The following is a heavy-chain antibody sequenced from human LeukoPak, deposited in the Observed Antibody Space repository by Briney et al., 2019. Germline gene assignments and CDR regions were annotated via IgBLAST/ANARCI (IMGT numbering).Heavy chain of an antibody. V-gene: IGHV3-23*01. Sequence: GGSLRLSCAASGFTFSAFAMTWVRQAPGKAPEWVSSTTGGANSVFYADSVKGRFTFSRDNSKNTLYLQMNSLRAEDTAVYYCAKGAAAGKVDWFDPWGQGTLVTVSS. J-gene: IGHJ5*02. CDR3: AKGAAAGKVDWFDP. CDR1: GFTFSAFA. CDR2: TTGGANSV. D-gene: IGHD6-13*01.